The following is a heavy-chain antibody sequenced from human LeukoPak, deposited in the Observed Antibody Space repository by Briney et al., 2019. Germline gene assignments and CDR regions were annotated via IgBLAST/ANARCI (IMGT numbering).Heavy chain of an antibody. CDR1: GYTFTSYG. CDR2: ISAYNGNT. J-gene: IGHJ4*02. D-gene: IGHD6-13*01. CDR3: ARLTGVRNSSSWPV. V-gene: IGHV1-18*01. Sequence: GASVKVSCKASGYTFTSYGISWVRQAPGQGLEWMGWISAYNGNTNYAQKLQGRVTMTTDTSTSTAYMELRSLRSDDTAVYYCARLTGVRNSSSWPVWGQGTLVTVSS.